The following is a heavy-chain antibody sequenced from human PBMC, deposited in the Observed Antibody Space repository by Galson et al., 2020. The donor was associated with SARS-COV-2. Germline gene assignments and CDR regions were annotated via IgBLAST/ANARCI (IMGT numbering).Heavy chain of an antibody. J-gene: IGHJ5*01. CDR1: GYTFTGYY. Sequence: ASVKVSCKASGYTFTGYYMHWVRQAPGQGLEWMGWINTNSGGTKYAQKFQGRVTMTRDTYISTAYMELRRLRTDDTAVYYCARYRTGISSSLYEYNSFDPWGQGTLVTVSS. CDR3: ARYRTGISSSLYEYNSFDP. CDR2: INTNSGGT. V-gene: IGHV1-2*02. D-gene: IGHD6-13*01.